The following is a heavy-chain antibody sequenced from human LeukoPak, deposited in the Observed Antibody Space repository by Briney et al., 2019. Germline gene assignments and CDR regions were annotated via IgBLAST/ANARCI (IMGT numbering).Heavy chain of an antibody. D-gene: IGHD3-3*01. J-gene: IGHJ4*02. CDR3: AKVSSEDFWSGYTDY. Sequence: GGSLRLSCAASGFTFSSYGMHWVRQAPGKGLEWVSAISGSGGSTYYADSVKGRFTISRDNSKNTLYLQMNSLRAEDTAVYYCAKVSSEDFWSGYTDYWGQGTLVTVSS. CDR2: ISGSGGST. V-gene: IGHV3-23*01. CDR1: GFTFSSYG.